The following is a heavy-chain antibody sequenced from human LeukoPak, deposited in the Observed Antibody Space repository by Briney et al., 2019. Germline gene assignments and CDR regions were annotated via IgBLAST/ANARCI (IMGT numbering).Heavy chain of an antibody. CDR2: MYYTGNT. J-gene: IGHJ3*02. CDR3: ARHFLSSSSWYFAFDI. V-gene: IGHV4-30-2*03. Sequence: SETLSLTCAVYGGSISSGGYSWSWIRQPPGKGLEWTAYMYYTGNTYYNPSLKSRVTISVDTSKNQFSLKLSSVTAADTAVYYCARHFLSSSSWYFAFDIWGQGTMVTVSS. D-gene: IGHD6-13*01. CDR1: GGSISSGGYS.